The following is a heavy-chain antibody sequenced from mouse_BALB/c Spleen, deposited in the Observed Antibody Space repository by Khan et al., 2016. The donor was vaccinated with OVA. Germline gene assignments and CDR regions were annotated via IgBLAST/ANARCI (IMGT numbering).Heavy chain of an antibody. Sequence: QVQLKQSGPGLVAPSQSLSITCTVSGFSLTSYGVHWVRQPPGKGLEWLGVIWTGGSTTYNSALRSRLTINKDNSKSHVFLKMNNLQTDDTAMYCCARDLGSSHWYFDVWGAGTTVTVSA. V-gene: IGHV2-9*02. CDR2: IWTGGST. J-gene: IGHJ1*01. CDR3: ARDLGSSHWYFDV. D-gene: IGHD1-1*01. CDR1: GFSLTSYG.